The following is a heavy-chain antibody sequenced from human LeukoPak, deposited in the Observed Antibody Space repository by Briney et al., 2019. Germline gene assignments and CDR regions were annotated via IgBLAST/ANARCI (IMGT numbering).Heavy chain of an antibody. CDR2: ISSSSSTI. D-gene: IGHD7-27*01. CDR3: ARRSQLGGFFDN. V-gene: IGHV3-48*04. Sequence: GGSLRLSCAASGFTFSSHSMNWVRQAPGKGLEWVSYISSSSSTIYYADSVKGRFTISRDNAKNTLYLQMNSLRAEDTAVYFCARRSQLGGFFDNWGQGTLVTVSS. J-gene: IGHJ4*02. CDR1: GFTFSSHS.